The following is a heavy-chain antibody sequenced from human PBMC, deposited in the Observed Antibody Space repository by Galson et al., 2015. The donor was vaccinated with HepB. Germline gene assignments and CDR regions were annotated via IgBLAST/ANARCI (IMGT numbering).Heavy chain of an antibody. D-gene: IGHD3-9*01. Sequence: SVKVSCKASGYTFTSYGISWVRQAPGQGLEWMGWISAYNGNTNYAQKLQGRVTMTTDTSTSTAYMELRSLRSDDTAVYYCTREIPHYDILTGYYSGYFDYWGQGTLVTVSS. CDR3: TREIPHYDILTGYYSGYFDY. CDR1: GYTFTSYG. CDR2: ISAYNGNT. V-gene: IGHV1-18*04. J-gene: IGHJ4*02.